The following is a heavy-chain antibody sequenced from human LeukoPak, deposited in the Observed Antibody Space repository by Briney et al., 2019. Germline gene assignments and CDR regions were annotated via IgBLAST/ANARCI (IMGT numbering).Heavy chain of an antibody. CDR1: GFTFSSYG. CDR3: AKGPSYGVDY. D-gene: IGHD5-18*01. Sequence: PGGSLRLSCAASGFTFSSYGMHWVRQAPGKGLEWVAVISYDGSNKYYADSVKGRFTISRDNSKNTLYLQMNSLRAEDTAVYYCAKGPSYGVDYWGQETLVTVSS. CDR2: ISYDGSNK. J-gene: IGHJ4*02. V-gene: IGHV3-30*18.